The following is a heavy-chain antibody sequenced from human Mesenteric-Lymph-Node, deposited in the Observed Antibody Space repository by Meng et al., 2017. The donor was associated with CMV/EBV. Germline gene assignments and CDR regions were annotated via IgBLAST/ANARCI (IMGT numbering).Heavy chain of an antibody. CDR1: GYTFNTYD. J-gene: IGHJ4*02. V-gene: IGHV1-18*01. CDR3: ARGEGYYDH. Sequence: KVSCKASGYTFNTYDISWVRQAPGQGPEWMGWISTYNGNTNYAQKFQGRVTLTRDMSTSTAYMDLRSLRSDDTAVYYCARGEGYYDHWGQGTLVTVSS. CDR2: ISTYNGNT. D-gene: IGHD3-16*01.